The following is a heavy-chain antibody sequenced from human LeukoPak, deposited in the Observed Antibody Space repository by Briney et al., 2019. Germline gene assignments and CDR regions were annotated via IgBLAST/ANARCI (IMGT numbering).Heavy chain of an antibody. CDR3: ARDSVRWFDP. Sequence: SETLSLTCTVSGGSISSSSYYWGWIRQPPGKGLEWIGRIYTSGSINYNPSLSGRVTMSVDTSKNQLSLKLSSVTAADTAVYYCARDSVRWFDPWGQGTLVTVSS. J-gene: IGHJ5*02. D-gene: IGHD6-6*01. CDR1: GGSISSSSYY. V-gene: IGHV4-39*07. CDR2: IYTSGSI.